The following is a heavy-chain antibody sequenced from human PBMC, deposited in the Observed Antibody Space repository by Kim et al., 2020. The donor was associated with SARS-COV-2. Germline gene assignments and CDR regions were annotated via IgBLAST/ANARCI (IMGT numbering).Heavy chain of an antibody. D-gene: IGHD2-15*01. CDR3: ARDGWSRPSFASLDY. Sequence: ASVKVSCKASGYTFTSYGISWVRQAPGQGLEWMGWISAYNGNTNYAQKLQGRVTMTTDTSTSTAYMELRSLRSDDTAVYYCARDGWSRPSFASLDYWGQGTLVTVSS. V-gene: IGHV1-18*04. CDR2: ISAYNGNT. CDR1: GYTFTSYG. J-gene: IGHJ4*02.